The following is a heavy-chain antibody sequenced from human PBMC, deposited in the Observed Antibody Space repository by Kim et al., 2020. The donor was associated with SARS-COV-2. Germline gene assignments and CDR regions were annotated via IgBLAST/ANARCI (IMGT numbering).Heavy chain of an antibody. CDR1: GFTFSSYA. CDR2: ISYDGSNK. CDR3: AREYVCSGGSCYAFDY. V-gene: IGHV3-30*04. Sequence: LSLTCAASGFTFSSYAMHWVRQAPGKGLEWVAVISYDGSNKYYADSVKGRFTISRDNSKNTLYLQMNSLRAEDTAVYYCAREYVCSGGSCYAFDYWGQGTLVTVSS. J-gene: IGHJ4*02. D-gene: IGHD2-15*01.